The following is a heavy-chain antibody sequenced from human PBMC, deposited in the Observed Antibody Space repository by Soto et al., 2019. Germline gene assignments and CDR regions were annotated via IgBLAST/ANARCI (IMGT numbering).Heavy chain of an antibody. V-gene: IGHV3-48*03. CDR2: LSTSGSTM. CDR1: GFTFSNYE. D-gene: IGHD6-13*01. Sequence: GGSLRLSCTASGFTFSNYEMTWVRQAPGKGLEWVSYLSTSGSTMYYAGSVKGRFTISRDNAKNSLFLQMNSLRAEDTAVYYCARENSPAGLDVWGQGTTVTVSS. CDR3: ARENSPAGLDV. J-gene: IGHJ6*02.